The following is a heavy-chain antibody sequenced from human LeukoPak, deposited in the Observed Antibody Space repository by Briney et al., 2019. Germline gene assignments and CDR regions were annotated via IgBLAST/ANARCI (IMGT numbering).Heavy chain of an antibody. CDR1: GFTFSSYG. Sequence: TGGSLRLSCAASGFTFSSYGMHWVRQAPGKGLEWVAVISYDGSNKYYADSVKGRFTISRDNSKNTLYLQMNSLRAEDTAVYYCAKDRELWAVAGSFDYWGQGTLVTVSS. D-gene: IGHD6-19*01. V-gene: IGHV3-30*18. J-gene: IGHJ4*02. CDR2: ISYDGSNK. CDR3: AKDRELWAVAGSFDY.